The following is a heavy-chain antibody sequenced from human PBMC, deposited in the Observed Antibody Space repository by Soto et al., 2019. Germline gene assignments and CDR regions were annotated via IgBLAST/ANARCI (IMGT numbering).Heavy chain of an antibody. V-gene: IGHV1-18*04. CDR2: ISAYNGNT. CDR3: AGDGYSCSWWFDP. J-gene: IGHJ5*02. CDR1: GYTFTSYG. Sequence: ASVKVSCKASGYTFTSYGISWVRQAPGQGLEWMGWISAYNGNTNYAQKLQGRVTMTTDTSTSPAYMELRSLRSDVTAVYYCAGDGYSCSWWFDPWGQGTLVTLSS. D-gene: IGHD6-6*01.